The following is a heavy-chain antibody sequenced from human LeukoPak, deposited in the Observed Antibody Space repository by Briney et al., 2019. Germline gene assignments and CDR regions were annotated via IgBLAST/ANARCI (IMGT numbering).Heavy chain of an antibody. CDR2: INGGAHNK. Sequence: GGSLRLSCAASGFTFDDYAVHWVRQAPGKGLEWVSLINGGAHNKYYADSVKGRFTISRDNSKNSLYLQMNSLRAEDTALYYCAKDRSFGGSGSDGYFDYWGQGTLVTVSS. CDR1: GFTFDDYA. J-gene: IGHJ4*02. V-gene: IGHV3-43*02. CDR3: AKDRSFGGSGSDGYFDY. D-gene: IGHD3-10*01.